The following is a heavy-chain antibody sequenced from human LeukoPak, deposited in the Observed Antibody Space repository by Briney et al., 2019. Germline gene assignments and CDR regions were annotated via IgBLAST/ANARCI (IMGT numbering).Heavy chain of an antibody. CDR2: IYYSGST. CDR1: GGSVSSGSYY. CDR3: ASYFVGNGGRGY. D-gene: IGHD3-10*02. J-gene: IGHJ4*02. Sequence: SETLSLTCTVSGGSVSSGSYYWSWIRQPLGKGLEWIGYIYYSGSTNYNPSLKSRVTISVDTSKNQYSLELSSVIAADTAVYYCASYFVGNGGRGYWGQGALVTVSS. V-gene: IGHV4-61*01.